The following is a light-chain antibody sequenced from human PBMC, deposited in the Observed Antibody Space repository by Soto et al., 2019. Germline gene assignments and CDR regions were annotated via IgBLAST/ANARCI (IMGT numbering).Light chain of an antibody. CDR2: KAS. V-gene: IGKV1-5*03. Sequence: DIQMTQSPSTLSASVGDRVTITCRASQSISSWLAWYQQKPGKAPKLLIYKASSLESGVPSRFSGSGSGTEFTLTISXLQPDDFATYYCQQYNSYSWTFGQGTKVEIK. CDR3: QQYNSYSWT. J-gene: IGKJ1*01. CDR1: QSISSW.